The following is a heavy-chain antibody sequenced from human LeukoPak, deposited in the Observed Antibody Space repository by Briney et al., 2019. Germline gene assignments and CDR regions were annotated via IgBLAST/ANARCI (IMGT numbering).Heavy chain of an antibody. CDR3: ARQISSGWYYFDY. D-gene: IGHD6-19*01. V-gene: IGHV4-39*01. Sequence: SETLSLTCTVSGGSISSSSYYWGWFRQPPGKGLEWIGSIYYSGSTYYNPSLKSRVTISVDTSKNQFSLKLSSVTAADTAVYYCARQISSGWYYFDYWGQGTLVTVSS. CDR1: GGSISSSSYY. CDR2: IYYSGST. J-gene: IGHJ4*02.